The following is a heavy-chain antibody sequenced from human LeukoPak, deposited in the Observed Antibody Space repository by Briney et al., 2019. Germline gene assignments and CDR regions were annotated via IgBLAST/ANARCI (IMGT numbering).Heavy chain of an antibody. CDR1: GGTFSSYA. Sequence: SVKVSCKASGGTFSSYAISWVRQAPGQGLEWMGRIIPILGIANYAQKFQGRVTITADKSTSTAYMELSSLRSEDTAVYYCARANEDDFWSGPIDYWGQGTLVTVSS. V-gene: IGHV1-69*04. J-gene: IGHJ4*02. CDR3: ARANEDDFWSGPIDY. CDR2: IIPILGIA. D-gene: IGHD3-3*01.